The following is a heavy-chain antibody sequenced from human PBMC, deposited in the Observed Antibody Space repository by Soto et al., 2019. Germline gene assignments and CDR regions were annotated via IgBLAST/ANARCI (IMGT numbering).Heavy chain of an antibody. V-gene: IGHV3-7*01. D-gene: IGHD5-12*01. CDR3: ASVAI. J-gene: IGHJ4*02. Sequence: EVQLVESGGGLVQPGGSLRLSCAASGFTFRNYWMSWVRQAPGKGPEWVANIKQDGTEKNYVDSVRGRFTISRDNAKNSLDLQMNSLTAEDTAVYYCASVAIWGQGTLVTVSS. CDR1: GFTFRNYW. CDR2: IKQDGTEK.